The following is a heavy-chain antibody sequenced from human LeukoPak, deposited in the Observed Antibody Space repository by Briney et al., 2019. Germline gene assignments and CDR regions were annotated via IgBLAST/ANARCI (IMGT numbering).Heavy chain of an antibody. CDR2: IYYSGST. CDR1: GDSISSYY. V-gene: IGHV4-59*01. CDR3: AGSRDGYNQNTPLYY. Sequence: PSETLSLTCNVSGDSISSYYWSWIRQPPGKGLEWIGHIYYSGSTNYNPSLKSRVTISVDTSKNQFSLKMSSVTAADTAVYYCAGSRDGYNQNTPLYYWGQGTLVTVSS. D-gene: IGHD5-24*01. J-gene: IGHJ4*02.